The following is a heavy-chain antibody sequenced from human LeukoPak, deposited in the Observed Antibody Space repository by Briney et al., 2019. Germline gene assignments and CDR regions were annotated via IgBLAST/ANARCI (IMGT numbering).Heavy chain of an antibody. CDR2: IVVGRGQT. Sequence: SVKVSCKTSGLTFSSSAIQWVRQSRGQPLEWIGWIVVGRGQTKYTQKLQGRVTITSDLPTSTAYMELSSLRSEDTAVYYCAAETYSDSCCWFDPWGQGTLVTVSS. CDR1: GLTFSSSA. V-gene: IGHV1-58*02. D-gene: IGHD2-21*02. CDR3: AAETYSDSCCWFDP. J-gene: IGHJ5*02.